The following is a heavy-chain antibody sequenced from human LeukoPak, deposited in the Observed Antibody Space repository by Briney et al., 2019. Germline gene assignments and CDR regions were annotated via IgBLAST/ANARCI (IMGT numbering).Heavy chain of an antibody. CDR1: GCTFTSYD. Sequence: GASVKVSCKASGCTFTSYDINWVRQATGQGLEWMGWMNPNSGNTGYAQKFQGRVTMTRNTSISTAYMELSSLRSEDTAVYYCARVHSQWLVLNYWGQGTLVTVSS. CDR2: MNPNSGNT. D-gene: IGHD6-19*01. CDR3: ARVHSQWLVLNY. V-gene: IGHV1-8*01. J-gene: IGHJ4*02.